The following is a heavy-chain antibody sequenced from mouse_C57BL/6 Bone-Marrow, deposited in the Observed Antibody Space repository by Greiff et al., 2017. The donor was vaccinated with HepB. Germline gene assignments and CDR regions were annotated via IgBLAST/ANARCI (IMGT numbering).Heavy chain of an antibody. CDR2: IYPRSGNT. CDR1: GYTFTSYG. J-gene: IGHJ2*01. Sequence: VQLQQSGAELARPGASVKLSCKASGYTFTSYGISWVKQRTGQGLEWIGEIYPRSGNTYYNEKFKGKATLTADKSSSTAYMELRSLTSEDSADYFCARITTVPSEYYFDYWGQGTTLTVSS. CDR3: ARITTVPSEYYFDY. D-gene: IGHD1-1*01. V-gene: IGHV1-81*01.